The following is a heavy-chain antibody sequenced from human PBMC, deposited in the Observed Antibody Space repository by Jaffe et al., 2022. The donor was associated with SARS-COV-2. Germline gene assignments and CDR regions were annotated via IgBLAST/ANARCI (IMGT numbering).Heavy chain of an antibody. CDR1: RFSFSSYA. CDR2: IIGSGGTT. V-gene: IGHV3-23*01. D-gene: IGHD3-10*01. Sequence: EVQLLESGGGLVQPGGSLRLSCAASRFSFSSYAMSWVRQAPGRGLEWVSAIIGSGGTTYYADSVKGRFTISRDNSNNTLFLQMNSLRADDTAVYYCARGLNFYYYYAMEVWGQGTTVTVSS. CDR3: ARGLNFYYYYAMEV. J-gene: IGHJ6*02.